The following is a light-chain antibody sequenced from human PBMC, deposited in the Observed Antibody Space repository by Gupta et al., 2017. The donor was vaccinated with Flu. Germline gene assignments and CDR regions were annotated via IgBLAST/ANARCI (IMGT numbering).Light chain of an antibody. CDR1: QGISSY. V-gene: IGKV1-9*01. J-gene: IGKJ5*01. Sequence: DIELTQSPAFLSSSVGDRATITCRASQGISSYLAWYQQKPGKAPKLLIYGASTWQSGVPSRFSGSGSGTEFTLTINSLQPEDFALYYCQQLNSSPRTFGQGTQLEIK. CDR3: QQLNSSPRT. CDR2: GAS.